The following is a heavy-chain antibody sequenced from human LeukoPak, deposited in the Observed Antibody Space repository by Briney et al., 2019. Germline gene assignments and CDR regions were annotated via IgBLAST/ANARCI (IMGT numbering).Heavy chain of an antibody. CDR3: ARDYSRGGILVDP. Sequence: ASVTVSFTASGGTFSSYAISWVRQAPGQGLEWMGGIIPIFGTANYAQKFQGRVTITADESTSTAYMELSSLRSEDTAVYYCARDYSRGGILVDPWGQGTLVTVSS. J-gene: IGHJ5*02. D-gene: IGHD4-11*01. CDR2: IIPIFGTA. V-gene: IGHV1-69*13. CDR1: GGTFSSYA.